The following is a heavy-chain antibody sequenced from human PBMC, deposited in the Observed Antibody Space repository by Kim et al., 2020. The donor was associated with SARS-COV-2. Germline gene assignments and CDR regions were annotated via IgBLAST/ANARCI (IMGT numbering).Heavy chain of an antibody. CDR2: INAGNGNT. CDR3: ARGQRMNWGLIIPADAFDI. J-gene: IGHJ3*02. Sequence: ASVKVSCKASGYTFTSYAMHWVRQAPGQRLEWMGWINAGNGNTKYSQKFQGRVTITRDTSASTAYMELSSLRSEDTAVYYCARGQRMNWGLIIPADAFDIWGQGTMVPVSS. D-gene: IGHD7-27*01. V-gene: IGHV1-3*01. CDR1: GYTFTSYA.